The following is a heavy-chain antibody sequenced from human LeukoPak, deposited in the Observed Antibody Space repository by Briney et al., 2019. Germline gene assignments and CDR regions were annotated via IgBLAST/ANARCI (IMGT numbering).Heavy chain of an antibody. Sequence: PSETLSLTCTVSGGSISSYYWSWIRQPPGKGLEWIAYISDIGSINYNPSLKSRVTMSVDTSKNQFSLKLSSVTAADTAVYYCAREIYYYGSGSYYNALDYWGQGTLVAVSS. V-gene: IGHV4-59*12. CDR1: GGSISSYY. D-gene: IGHD3-10*01. J-gene: IGHJ4*02. CDR2: ISDIGSI. CDR3: AREIYYYGSGSYYNALDY.